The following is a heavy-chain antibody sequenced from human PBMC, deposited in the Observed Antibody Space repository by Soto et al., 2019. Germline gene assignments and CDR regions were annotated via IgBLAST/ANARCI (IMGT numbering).Heavy chain of an antibody. CDR1: GGSVSSGSYY. D-gene: IGHD6-13*01. CDR2: IYYSGST. V-gene: IGHV4-61*01. CDR3: ARIGQQLVYYYYYGMDV. Sequence: KTSETLSLTCTVSGGSVSSGSYYWSWIRQPPGKGLEWIGYIYYSGSTNYNPSLKSRVTISVDTSKNQFSLKLSSVTAADTAVYYCARIGQQLVYYYYYGMDVWGQGTTVTVSS. J-gene: IGHJ6*02.